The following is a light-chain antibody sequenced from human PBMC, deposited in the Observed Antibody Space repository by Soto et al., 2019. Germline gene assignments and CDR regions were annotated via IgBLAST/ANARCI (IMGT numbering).Light chain of an antibody. Sequence: QSVLTQPASVSGPPGQSITISCTGTSSDVGGYNYVSWYQHHPGKAPKLMIYEVTNRPSGVSIRFSGSKSGTTASLTISGLQAEDEADYYCLSFTSSFTYIFGTGTKVTAL. CDR3: LSFTSSFTYI. CDR1: SSDVGGYNY. CDR2: EVT. V-gene: IGLV2-14*01. J-gene: IGLJ1*01.